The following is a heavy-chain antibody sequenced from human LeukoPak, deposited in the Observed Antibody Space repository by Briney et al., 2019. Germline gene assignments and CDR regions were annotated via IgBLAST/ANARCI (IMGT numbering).Heavy chain of an antibody. Sequence: SETLSLTCTVSGGSISSSSYYWGWLRQPPGKGLEWIGNIYYSGSTYYNPSLKRRVTISVDTSKNQFSLKLSSVTAADAAVYYCARTISSAGLLTYYFEYWGQRTLVTVSS. CDR2: IYYSGST. CDR1: GGSISSSSYY. V-gene: IGHV4-39*07. CDR3: ARTISSAGLLTYYFEY. J-gene: IGHJ4*02. D-gene: IGHD2-15*01.